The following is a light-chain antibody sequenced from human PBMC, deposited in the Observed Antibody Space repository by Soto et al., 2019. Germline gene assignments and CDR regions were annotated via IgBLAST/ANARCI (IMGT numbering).Light chain of an antibody. CDR3: QSYDSSRSAYYV. J-gene: IGLJ1*01. Sequence: QAVVTQPPSVSGAPGQRVTISCTGSSSNIGAGYDVHWYQQLPGTAPKLLIYGNSNRPSGVPDRFSGSKSGTSASLAITGLQAEDEADYYCQSYDSSRSAYYVFGTGTKLTVL. CDR1: SSNIGAGYD. CDR2: GNS. V-gene: IGLV1-40*01.